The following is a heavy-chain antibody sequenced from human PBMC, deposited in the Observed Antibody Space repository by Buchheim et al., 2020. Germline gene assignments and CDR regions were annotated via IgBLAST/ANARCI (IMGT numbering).Heavy chain of an antibody. Sequence: QVQLVQSGAEVKKPGASVKVSCKASGYTFTGYYMHWVRQAPGQGLEWMGWINLNSGGTNYAQKFQGWVTMTRDTSISTAYMELSRLRSDDTAVYYCARGSSSWFAPEGNFDYWGQGTL. CDR1: GYTFTGYY. D-gene: IGHD6-13*01. J-gene: IGHJ4*02. CDR2: INLNSGGT. CDR3: ARGSSSWFAPEGNFDY. V-gene: IGHV1-2*04.